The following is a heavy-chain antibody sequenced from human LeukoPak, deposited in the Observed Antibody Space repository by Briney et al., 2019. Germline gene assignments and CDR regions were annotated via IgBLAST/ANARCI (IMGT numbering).Heavy chain of an antibody. D-gene: IGHD5-24*01. CDR3: ARVFGTRDGSNWGQGDY. Sequence: SVKVSCKASGGTFSSYAISWVRQAPGQGFEWMGGIIPISGTSNYAQKFQGRVTMTADESTSTAYMELSSLRSEDTAVYYCARVFGTRDGSNWGQGDYWGQGTLVTVSS. CDR1: GGTFSSYA. J-gene: IGHJ4*02. CDR2: IIPISGTS. V-gene: IGHV1-69*01.